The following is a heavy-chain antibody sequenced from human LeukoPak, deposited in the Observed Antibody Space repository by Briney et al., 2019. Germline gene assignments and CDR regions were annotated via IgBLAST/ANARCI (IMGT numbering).Heavy chain of an antibody. Sequence: SETLSLTCTVSGGSISSYYWNWIRLPPGKGLEWIGYIYSSGSTNYNPSLKSRVTISVDTSKNQFSLKLSSVTAADTAVYYCTLRRTGLAKLDYWGQGTLVTVSS. D-gene: IGHD4-17*01. CDR1: GGSISSYY. J-gene: IGHJ4*02. CDR3: TLRRTGLAKLDY. V-gene: IGHV4-59*12. CDR2: IYSSGST.